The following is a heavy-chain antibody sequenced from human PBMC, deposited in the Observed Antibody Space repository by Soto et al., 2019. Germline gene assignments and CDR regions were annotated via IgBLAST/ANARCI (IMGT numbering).Heavy chain of an antibody. Sequence: PSETLSLTCTLFGGSMTSSSYYWGWVRQTPGKGLEWIGYIYYSGSTNYNPSLKSRVTISVDTSKNQFSLKLSSVTAADTAVYYCARDGDIITAHPRQDHYYYYYMDVWGKGTTVTVSS. CDR1: GGSMTSSSYY. J-gene: IGHJ6*03. D-gene: IGHD3-10*01. CDR3: ARDGDIITAHPRQDHYYYYYMDV. CDR2: IYYSGST. V-gene: IGHV4-61*01.